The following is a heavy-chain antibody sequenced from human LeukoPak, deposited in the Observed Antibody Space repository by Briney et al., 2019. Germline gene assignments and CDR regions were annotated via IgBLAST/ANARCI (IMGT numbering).Heavy chain of an antibody. CDR3: ARDMAGLYSSGWYGGNDY. J-gene: IGHJ4*02. CDR1: GFTFSSYA. V-gene: IGHV3-30*04. Sequence: SGGSLRLSCAASGFTFSSYAMHWVRQAPGKGLEWVAVISYDGSNKYYADSVKGRFTISRDNSKDTLYLQMNSLRAEDTAVYYCARDMAGLYSSGWYGGNDYWGQGTLVTVSS. CDR2: ISYDGSNK. D-gene: IGHD6-19*01.